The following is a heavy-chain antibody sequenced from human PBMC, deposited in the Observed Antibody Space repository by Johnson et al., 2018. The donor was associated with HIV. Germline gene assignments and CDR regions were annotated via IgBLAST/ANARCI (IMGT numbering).Heavy chain of an antibody. J-gene: IGHJ3*02. Sequence: VQLVESGGGLAQPGGSLRLSCAASGFTFSNAWMNRVRQAPGKGLEWVGRIKSKPDGGTTDYAAPVKVRFTISRDDSKNTLYLQMNSLETQDTAVYYCTNPDTAMATGAFDIWGQGTLVTVSS. CDR2: IKSKPDGGTT. CDR1: GFTFSNAW. D-gene: IGHD5-18*01. V-gene: IGHV3-15*01. CDR3: TNPDTAMATGAFDI.